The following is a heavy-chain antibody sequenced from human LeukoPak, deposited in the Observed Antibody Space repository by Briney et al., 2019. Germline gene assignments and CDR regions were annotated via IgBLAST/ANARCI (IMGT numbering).Heavy chain of an antibody. V-gene: IGHV3-43*01. J-gene: IGHJ3*02. Sequence: GGSLRLSCAASGFTFDDYTMHWVRQAPGKGLEWVSLISWDGGSTYYADSVKGRFTISRDNSKSTLYLQMNSLRADDTAIYYCAKWMSRVQAFDIWGQGTMVTVS. D-gene: IGHD2-2*03. CDR2: ISWDGGST. CDR3: AKWMSRVQAFDI. CDR1: GFTFDDYT.